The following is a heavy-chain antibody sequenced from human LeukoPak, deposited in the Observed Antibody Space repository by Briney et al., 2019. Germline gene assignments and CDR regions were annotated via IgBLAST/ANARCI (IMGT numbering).Heavy chain of an antibody. D-gene: IGHD2-21*02. CDR1: GGSFSGYY. CDR3: AAVAYCGGDCYSMDY. Sequence: PSETLSLTCAVYGGSFSGYYWSWIRQPPGKGLEWTGEINHSGSTNYNPSLKSRVTISVDTSKNQFSLKLSSVTAADTAVYYCAAVAYCGGDCYSMDYWGQGTLVTVSS. V-gene: IGHV4-34*01. CDR2: INHSGST. J-gene: IGHJ4*02.